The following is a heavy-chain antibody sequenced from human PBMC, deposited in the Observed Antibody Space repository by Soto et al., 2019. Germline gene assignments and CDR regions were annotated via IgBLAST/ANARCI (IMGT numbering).Heavy chain of an antibody. CDR2: ISGSGGST. V-gene: IGHV3-23*01. CDR3: AKEEPGIAAAGTSRGDY. CDR1: GFTFSSYA. Sequence: EVQLLESGGGLVQPGGSLRLSCAASGFTFSSYAMSWVRQAPGKGLEWVSAISGSGGSTYYADSVKGRFTISRDNSKNTLYLQLNSLRAEDTAVYYCAKEEPGIAAAGTSRGDYWGQGTLVAVSS. J-gene: IGHJ4*02. D-gene: IGHD6-13*01.